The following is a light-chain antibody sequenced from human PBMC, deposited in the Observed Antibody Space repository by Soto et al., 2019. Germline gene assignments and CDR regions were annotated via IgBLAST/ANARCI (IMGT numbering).Light chain of an antibody. CDR2: GAS. Sequence: ERVMTQSPATLSVSPGERATLSCRASQSLSSNLAWYQQKPGQAPRLPIYGASTRATGIPARCSGSGSGTEFTLTISSLQSEDFAVYYCQQYNGWPPLFGPGTKVDIK. CDR1: QSLSSN. J-gene: IGKJ3*01. V-gene: IGKV3-15*01. CDR3: QQYNGWPPL.